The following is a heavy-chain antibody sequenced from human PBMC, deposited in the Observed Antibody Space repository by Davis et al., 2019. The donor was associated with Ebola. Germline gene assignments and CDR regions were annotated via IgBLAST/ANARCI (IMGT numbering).Heavy chain of an antibody. CDR1: GFTFSSYG. V-gene: IGHV3-30*03. CDR2: ISYDGSNK. CDR3: ASGDGRGNSYDMDV. Sequence: SLRLSCAASGFTFSSYGMHWVRQAPGKGLEWVAVISYDGSNKYYADSVKGRFTISRDNSKNTLYLQMNSLRAEDTALYYCASGDGRGNSYDMDVWGQGTTVTVSS. J-gene: IGHJ6*02. D-gene: IGHD4-23*01.